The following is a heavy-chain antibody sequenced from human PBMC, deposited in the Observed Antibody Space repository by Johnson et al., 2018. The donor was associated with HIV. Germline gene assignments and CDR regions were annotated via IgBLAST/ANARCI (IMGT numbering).Heavy chain of an antibody. CDR1: GFTFSSYA. J-gene: IGHJ3*02. CDR3: AKDPTYDSSGYYGDAFDM. Sequence: QVQLVESGGGVVQPGRSLRLSCAASGFTFSSYAMHWVRQAPGKGLEWVAVISYDGSNRYYADSVKGRFTISRDNSKNTLFLQMNSLRVEDTAVYYCAKDPTYDSSGYYGDAFDMWGQGTMVTVSS. CDR2: ISYDGSNR. D-gene: IGHD3-22*01. V-gene: IGHV3-30*04.